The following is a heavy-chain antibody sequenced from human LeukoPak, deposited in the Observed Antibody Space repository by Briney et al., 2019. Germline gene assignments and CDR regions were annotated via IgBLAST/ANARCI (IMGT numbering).Heavy chain of an antibody. Sequence: ASVKVSCKASGYTFTGYYMHWVRQAPGQGLEWMGWINPNSGGTNYAQKFQGRVTMTRDTSISTACMELSRLRSDDTAVYYCARVMTTVNADAFDIWGQGTMVTVSS. CDR2: INPNSGGT. J-gene: IGHJ3*02. D-gene: IGHD4-11*01. V-gene: IGHV1-2*02. CDR3: ARVMTTVNADAFDI. CDR1: GYTFTGYY.